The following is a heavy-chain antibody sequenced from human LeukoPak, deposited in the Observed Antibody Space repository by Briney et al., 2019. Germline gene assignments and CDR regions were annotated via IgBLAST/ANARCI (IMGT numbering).Heavy chain of an antibody. CDR2: ITGAGHT. CDR3: VQDWAWGAFGY. CDR1: GFTFSFYG. J-gene: IGHJ4*02. Sequence: PGGTLRPSCAASGFTFSFYGMNWVRQAPGKGLEWVSGITGAGHTYYADSVQGRFTIYRDNSKNTLYLQMNRLGAEDTAIYYCVQDWAWGAFGYWGQGTLVTVSS. D-gene: IGHD7-27*01. V-gene: IGHV3-23*01.